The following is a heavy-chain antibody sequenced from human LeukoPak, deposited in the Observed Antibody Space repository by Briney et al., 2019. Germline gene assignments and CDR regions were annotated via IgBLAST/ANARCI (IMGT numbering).Heavy chain of an antibody. V-gene: IGHV3-7*03. D-gene: IGHD3-22*01. Sequence: PGGSLRLSCAASGFTFSRYWMSWVRQAPRKGLEWVANIKQDGSETYYVDSVKGRFTIFRDNAKNSLYLQMSSLRAEDTAVYYCARDKGDYDTSGSLFVFGGQGTLVTVSS. CDR1: GFTFSRYW. CDR2: IKQDGSET. J-gene: IGHJ4*02. CDR3: ARDKGDYDTSGSLFVF.